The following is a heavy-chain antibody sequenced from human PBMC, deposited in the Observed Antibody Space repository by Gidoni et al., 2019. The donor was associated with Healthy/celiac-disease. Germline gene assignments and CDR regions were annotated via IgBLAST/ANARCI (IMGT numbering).Heavy chain of an antibody. J-gene: IGHJ3*02. Sequence: QVQLQESGPGLVKPSQTLSLTCTVSGGSISRGVYSWTWIRQHPGKGLEWIGYIYYSGSTYYNPSLKSRVTISVDTSKNQFSLKLSSVTAADTAVYYCAREGVPAASGAFDIWGQGTMVTVSS. CDR1: GGSISRGVYS. CDR2: IYYSGST. D-gene: IGHD2-2*01. V-gene: IGHV4-31*03. CDR3: AREGVPAASGAFDI.